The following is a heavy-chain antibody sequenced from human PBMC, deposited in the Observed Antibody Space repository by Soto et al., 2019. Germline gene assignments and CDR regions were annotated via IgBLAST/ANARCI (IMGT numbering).Heavy chain of an antibody. Sequence: PSETLSLTCTVSGGSISSSSHYWGWIRQPPGQGLEWIGTIYHSGSPYYSPSLKRRVTISVDSSKNQFSLKLSSVSAADTAGYYWAKNKKGRLSSGFYSDYWGQGTQVTVSS. CDR1: GGSISSSSHY. CDR3: AKNKKGRLSSGFYSDY. CDR2: IYHSGSP. D-gene: IGHD3-22*01. J-gene: IGHJ4*02. V-gene: IGHV4-39*01.